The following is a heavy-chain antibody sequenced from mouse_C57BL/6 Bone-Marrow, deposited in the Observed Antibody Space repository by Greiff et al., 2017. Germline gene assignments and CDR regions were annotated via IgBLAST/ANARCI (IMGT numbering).Heavy chain of an antibody. V-gene: IGHV5-17*01. CDR2: ISSGSSTI. CDR1: GFTFSDYG. CDR3: ARWGNSAWFAC. J-gene: IGHJ3*01. D-gene: IGHD2-1*01. Sequence: EVKLVESGGGLVKPGGSLKLSCAASGFTFSDYGMHWVRQAPEKGLEWVAYISSGSSTIYYADTVKGRFTISRDNAKNTLFLQMTSLRSEDTAMYYCARWGNSAWFACWGQGTLVTVSA.